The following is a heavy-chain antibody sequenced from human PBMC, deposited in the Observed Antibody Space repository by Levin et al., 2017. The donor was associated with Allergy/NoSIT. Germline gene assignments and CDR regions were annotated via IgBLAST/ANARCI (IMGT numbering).Heavy chain of an antibody. D-gene: IGHD2-8*02. CDR1: GFTFSDYY. V-gene: IGHV3-74*01. CDR3: TRYQSTGSLPHY. Sequence: GGSLRLSCAASGFTFSDYYMHWVRQAPGKGLVWVSRIKGDGTIIGYADSVKGRFTISRDNARNTLFLQMNSLRAEDTAVYYCTRYQSTGSLPHYWGQGTLVTVSS. J-gene: IGHJ4*02. CDR2: IKGDGTII.